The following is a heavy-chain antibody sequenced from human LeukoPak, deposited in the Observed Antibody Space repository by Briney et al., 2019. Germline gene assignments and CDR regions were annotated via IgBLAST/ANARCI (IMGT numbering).Heavy chain of an antibody. J-gene: IGHJ4*02. Sequence: PGGSLRLSCAASGFTFSSYNMNWVRQAPGKGLEWVSSISSSSSYIYYADSMKGRFTISRDNAKNSLYLQMNSLRAEDTAVYFCARRYYTRGGFFDYWGQGALVTVSS. CDR2: ISSSSSYI. CDR1: GFTFSSYN. CDR3: ARRYYTRGGFFDY. D-gene: IGHD2-8*01. V-gene: IGHV3-21*01.